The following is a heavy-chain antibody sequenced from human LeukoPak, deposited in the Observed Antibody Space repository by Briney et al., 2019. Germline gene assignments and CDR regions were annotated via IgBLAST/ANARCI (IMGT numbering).Heavy chain of an antibody. CDR2: ITTSGSST. CDR3: ARDRGLVVVPADYYMDV. Sequence: GGSLRLSCAASGFTFSDYCISWIRQAPGKGLEWVSYITTSGSSTYYADSVKGRFTISRDNAKNSLYLHMNSLRAEDTAVYYCARDRGLVVVPADYYMDVWGKGTTVIVSS. D-gene: IGHD2-2*01. J-gene: IGHJ6*03. CDR1: GFTFSDYC. V-gene: IGHV3-11*01.